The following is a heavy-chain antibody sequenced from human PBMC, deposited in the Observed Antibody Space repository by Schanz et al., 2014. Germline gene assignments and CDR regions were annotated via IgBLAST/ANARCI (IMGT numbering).Heavy chain of an antibody. CDR2: IYYSGST. CDR1: GDSITSGGNY. V-gene: IGHV4-31*03. CDR3: ARDSGGIDY. J-gene: IGHJ4*02. D-gene: IGHD2-15*01. Sequence: QVQLQESGPGLLKPSQTLSLTCTVSGDSITSGGNYWSWIRQHPGKGLEWIGYIYYSGSTSYNPALKSRVTISRDPSKNQFSLNLSSVTAADTAVYYCARDSGGIDYWGQGTLVTVSS.